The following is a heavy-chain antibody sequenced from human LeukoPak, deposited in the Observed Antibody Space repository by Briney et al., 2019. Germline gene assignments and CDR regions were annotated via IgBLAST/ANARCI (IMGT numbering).Heavy chain of an antibody. J-gene: IGHJ3*02. CDR2: IYYSGST. Sequence: PSQTLSLTCTVSGGSISSGGYYWSWIRQHPGKGLEWIGYIYYSGSTYYNPSLKSRVTISVDTSKNQFSLKLSSVTAADTAVYYCAALIVGATGDAFDIWGQGTMVTVSS. D-gene: IGHD1-26*01. CDR3: AALIVGATGDAFDI. CDR1: GGSISSGGYY. V-gene: IGHV4-31*03.